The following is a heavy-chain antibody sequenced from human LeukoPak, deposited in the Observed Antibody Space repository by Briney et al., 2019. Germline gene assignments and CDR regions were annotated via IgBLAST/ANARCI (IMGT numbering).Heavy chain of an antibody. CDR3: AKDGGRYCSSTSCSEFDY. CDR2: IKQDGSEK. Sequence: GGSLRLSCAASGFTFSSHWMTWVRQAPGRGLEWVANIKQDGSEKYYVDSVKGRFTISRDNSKNTLYLQMNSLRAEDTAVYYCAKDGGRYCSSTSCSEFDYWGQGTLVTVSS. CDR1: GFTFSSHW. J-gene: IGHJ4*02. D-gene: IGHD2-2*01. V-gene: IGHV3-7*03.